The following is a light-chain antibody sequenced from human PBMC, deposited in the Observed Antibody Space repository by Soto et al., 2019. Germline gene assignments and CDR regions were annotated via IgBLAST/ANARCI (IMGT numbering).Light chain of an antibody. CDR1: SSDVGGYNY. V-gene: IGLV2-14*01. CDR2: EVS. CDR3: SSYTSSSTLYV. Sequence: QSVLTQPASVSGSPGQSITISGTGTSSDVGGYNYVSWYQQHPGKAPKLMIYEVSNRPSGVSNRFSGSRSGNTASLTISWLQAEDEADYYCSSYTSSSTLYVFGTGTKLTVL. J-gene: IGLJ1*01.